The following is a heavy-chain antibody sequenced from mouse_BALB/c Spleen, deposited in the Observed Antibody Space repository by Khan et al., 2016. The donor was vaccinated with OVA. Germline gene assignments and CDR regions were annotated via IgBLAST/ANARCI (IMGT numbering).Heavy chain of an antibody. V-gene: IGHV2-6-4*01. J-gene: IGHJ4*01. CDR1: GFSLSRYN. CDR2: IWGGGGT. CDR3: ARADYCYDGYYAMDY. D-gene: IGHD2-12*01. Sequence: LQLVESGPGLVAPSQSLSITCTVSGFSLSRYNIHWVRQPPGQGLEWLGMIWGGGGTDYYSTLKSRLSIRTDNSKSQVLLKMNSLQTADTAIYYCARADYCYDGYYAMDYWGQGTSVTVSS.